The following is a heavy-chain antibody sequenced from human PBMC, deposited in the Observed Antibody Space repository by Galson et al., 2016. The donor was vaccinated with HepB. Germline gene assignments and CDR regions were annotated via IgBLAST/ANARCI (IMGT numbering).Heavy chain of an antibody. CDR2: IDWDGDQ. CDR1: GFSLESTRMC. Sequence: PALVKPTQTLTLTCTFSGFSLESTRMCVNWIRQPPGKPLEWLARIDWDGDQYYSKSLKTRLTISKDTSKNLVVLTMTNMDPVDTATYYCARSIHWNYMLYGMDVWGRGTTVIVSS. J-gene: IGHJ6*02. CDR3: ARSIHWNYMLYGMDV. D-gene: IGHD1-7*01. V-gene: IGHV2-70*11.